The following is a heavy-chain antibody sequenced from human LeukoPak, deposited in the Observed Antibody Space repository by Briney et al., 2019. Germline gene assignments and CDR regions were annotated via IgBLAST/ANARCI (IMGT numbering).Heavy chain of an antibody. CDR3: ARDHEVSSSSFDY. Sequence: SETLSLTCTVSRGSVNSNSYFWGWIRQPPGKGLEWIGTIYYSGNTYYNPSLESRVTISVDTSKNQFSLKLTSVTAADTAVYYCARDHEVSSSSFDYWGQGTLVTVSS. J-gene: IGHJ4*02. CDR1: RGSVNSNSYF. D-gene: IGHD6-6*01. V-gene: IGHV4-39*07. CDR2: IYYSGNT.